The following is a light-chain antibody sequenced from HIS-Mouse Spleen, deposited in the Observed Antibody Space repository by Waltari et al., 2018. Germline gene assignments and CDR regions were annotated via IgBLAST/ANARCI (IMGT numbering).Light chain of an antibody. CDR1: NIGSES. CDR2: DDS. J-gene: IGLJ3*02. Sequence: SYVLTQPPSVSVAPGKTARITCGGNNIGSESVHWYQQKPGQAPGLVVYDDSDRPSGIPERFSGSNSGNTATLTISRAQAGDEADYYCQVWDSSTAVFGGGTKLTVL. CDR3: QVWDSSTAV. V-gene: IGLV3-21*01.